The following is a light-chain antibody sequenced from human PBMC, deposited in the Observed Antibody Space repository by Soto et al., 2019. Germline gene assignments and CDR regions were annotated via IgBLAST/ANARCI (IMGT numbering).Light chain of an antibody. Sequence: IQLTQAATSLSASVGDRVTITCRASQGMSSCLAWYQQKPGKAPNLLIYLASSLQSEVPSSFSGSGSGTEFTLTISSLQSEDFAVYSCQQYYNWPPITFGQGTRLE. CDR2: LAS. CDR1: QGMSSC. CDR3: QQYYNWPPIT. J-gene: IGKJ5*01. V-gene: IGKV1-9*01.